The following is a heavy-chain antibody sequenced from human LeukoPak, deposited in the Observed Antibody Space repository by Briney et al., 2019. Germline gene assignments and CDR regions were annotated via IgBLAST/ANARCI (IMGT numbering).Heavy chain of an antibody. D-gene: IGHD7-27*01. CDR3: ARPLTGYYFDY. Sequence: ASVTVSFKASGYTFTSYYIHWVRQAPGRGLEWIGIINPSGGSTRYAQKFQGRVTMTRDTSTSTVNMELSSPRSEDTAVYYRARPLTGYYFDYWGQGTLVTVSS. CDR2: INPSGGST. V-gene: IGHV1-46*01. J-gene: IGHJ4*02. CDR1: GYTFTSYY.